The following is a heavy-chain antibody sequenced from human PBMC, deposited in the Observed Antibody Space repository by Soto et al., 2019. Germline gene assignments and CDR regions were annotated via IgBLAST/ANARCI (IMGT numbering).Heavy chain of an antibody. CDR2: ISWSGGII. CDR3: AKDKLNSNYEYYFDL. CDR1: GFILRNYA. V-gene: IGHV3-9*01. J-gene: IGHJ4*02. D-gene: IGHD4-4*01. Sequence: GGSLRLSCAASGFILRNYAMHWVRQAPGKGLEWVSGISWSGGIIGYADSVKGRFTISRDNAKNSLYLEMNSLRAEDTALYYCAKDKLNSNYEYYFDLWGQGTLVTVSS.